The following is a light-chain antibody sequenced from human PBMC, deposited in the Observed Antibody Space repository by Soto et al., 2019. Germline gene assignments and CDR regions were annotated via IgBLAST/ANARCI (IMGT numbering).Light chain of an antibody. Sequence: QSALTQPASVSGSPGQSITISCTGTSSDVGRYNLVSWYQQHPGKAPKFMIYEGSKRPSGVSDRFSGSASGNTASLTISGLQAEDEADYYCCSYAGSTTWVFGGGTQLTVL. V-gene: IGLV2-23*01. CDR2: EGS. CDR3: CSYAGSTTWV. J-gene: IGLJ3*02. CDR1: SSDVGRYNL.